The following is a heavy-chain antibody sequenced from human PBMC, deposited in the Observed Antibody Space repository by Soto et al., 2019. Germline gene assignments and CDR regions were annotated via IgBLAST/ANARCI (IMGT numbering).Heavy chain of an antibody. J-gene: IGHJ5*02. D-gene: IGHD6-25*01. CDR1: GYTFSTYG. V-gene: IGHV1-18*01. CDR3: ARDWKGAAAFDP. CDR2: IGADNGDT. Sequence: QVQLVQSGAEVKKPGASVKVSCKASGYTFSTYGFSWVRQAPGQGLEWMGWIGADNGDTNYAQNFQGRVTMTTDTSMTTSHMELRSLTSDDPAVDCCARDWKGAAAFDPWGQGTLFTVAS.